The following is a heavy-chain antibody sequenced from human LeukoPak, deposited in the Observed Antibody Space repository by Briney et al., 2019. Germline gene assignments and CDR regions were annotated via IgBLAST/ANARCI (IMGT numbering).Heavy chain of an antibody. CDR2: ISSSSNTI. CDR1: GFTFSSFS. CDR3: ARGGNTGLDY. D-gene: IGHD2-8*02. V-gene: IGHV3-48*02. Sequence: GGSLRLSCAASGFTFSSFSMNWVGQAPGKGLEWVSYISSSSNTIYYADSVKGRFTISRDNAKNSLYLQMNSLRDEDTAVYYCARGGNTGLDYWGQGILVTVSS. J-gene: IGHJ4*02.